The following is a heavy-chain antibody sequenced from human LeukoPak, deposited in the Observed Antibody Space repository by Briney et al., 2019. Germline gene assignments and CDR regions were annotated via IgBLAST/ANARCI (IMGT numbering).Heavy chain of an antibody. V-gene: IGHV4-34*01. D-gene: IGHD1-26*01. J-gene: IGHJ4*02. CDR3: ARGERSGSFYVVTDYFDS. CDR2: INDSGTT. Sequence: PSETLSLTCAVYGGTFSGYYWTWIRQLPGRGLEWIGEINDSGTTNYNPSLKGRITMSVDTSKNQFSLRLPSVTAADTAVYYCARGERSGSFYVVTDYFDSWGQGTLVTVSS. CDR1: GGTFSGYY.